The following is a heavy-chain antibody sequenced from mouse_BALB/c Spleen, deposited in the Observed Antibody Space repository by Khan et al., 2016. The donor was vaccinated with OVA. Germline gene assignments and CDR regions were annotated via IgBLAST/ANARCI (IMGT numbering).Heavy chain of an antibody. V-gene: IGHV3-2*02. Sequence: EVQLQESGPGLVKPSQSLSLTCTVTGYSITSDYAWNWIRQFPGNKLEWMGYISYSGSTTYNPSLKSRFSITRDTSKNKFFLQLKSVTSEDTATYYCASELGRYYALDYWGQGTSVTVSS. D-gene: IGHD4-1*01. CDR3: ASELGRYYALDY. CDR1: GYSITSDYA. CDR2: ISYSGST. J-gene: IGHJ4*01.